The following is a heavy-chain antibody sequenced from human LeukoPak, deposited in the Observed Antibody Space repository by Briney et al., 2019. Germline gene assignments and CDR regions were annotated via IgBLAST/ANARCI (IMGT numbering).Heavy chain of an antibody. D-gene: IGHD3-22*01. V-gene: IGHV3-23*01. CDR1: GFTFSSYA. CDR3: AKKSSSSGYYYDY. CDR2: ISGGGGST. J-gene: IGHJ4*02. Sequence: PGGSLRLSCAASGFTFSSYAMRWVRQAPGKGLEWVSGISGGGGSTYYADSVKGRFTISRDNSKNTVYLQMNSLRADDTAVYYCAKKSSSSGYYYDYWGQGTLVTVSS.